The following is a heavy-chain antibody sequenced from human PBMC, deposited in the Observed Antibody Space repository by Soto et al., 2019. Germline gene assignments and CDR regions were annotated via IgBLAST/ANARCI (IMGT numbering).Heavy chain of an antibody. D-gene: IGHD2-15*01. CDR2: ISYDGSNK. CDR3: APPVLSPVRGGHYYGMDV. V-gene: IGHV3-30*03. Sequence: LRLSCAASGFTFSSYGMHWVRQAPGKGLEWVAVISYDGSNKYYADSVEGRFTISRDNSKNTLYLQMNSLRAEDTAVYYCAPPVLSPVRGGHYYGMDVWGQGTTVTVSS. CDR1: GFTFSSYG. J-gene: IGHJ6*02.